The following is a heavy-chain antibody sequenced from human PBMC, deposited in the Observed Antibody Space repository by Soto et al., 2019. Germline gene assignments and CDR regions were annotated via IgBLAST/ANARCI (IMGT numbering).Heavy chain of an antibody. CDR2: IYYSGST. Sequence: SETLSLTCTVSGGSISSYYWSWIRQPPGKGLEWIGYIYYSGSTNYNPSLKSRVTISVDTSKNQFSLKLSSVTAADTAVYYCAKPVQDGDGMDVWGQGTTVTVSS. CDR3: AKPVQDGDGMDV. J-gene: IGHJ6*02. CDR1: GGSISSYY. V-gene: IGHV4-59*01.